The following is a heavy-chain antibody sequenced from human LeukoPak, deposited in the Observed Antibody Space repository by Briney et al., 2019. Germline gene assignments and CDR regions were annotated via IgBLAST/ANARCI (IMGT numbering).Heavy chain of an antibody. J-gene: IGHJ4*02. V-gene: IGHV4-4*02. CDR2: IHHSGSI. D-gene: IGHD3-10*01. CDR1: GVSISSNLW. Sequence: SESLSLTCAVSGVSISSNLWWTWVRQPPGKGLEWIAEIHHSGSINYNPSLKSRVTISVDKAKNQFSLNLNSVTAADTAVYYCARGGDRSFDYWGQGALVTVSS. CDR3: ARGGDRSFDY.